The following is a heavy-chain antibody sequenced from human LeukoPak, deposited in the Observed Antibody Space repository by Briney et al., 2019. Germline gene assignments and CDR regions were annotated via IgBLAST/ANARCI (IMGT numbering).Heavy chain of an antibody. Sequence: SETLSLTCAVSGGSISSGGYSWSWIRQPPGRGLEWIGYIYHSRSTYYNPSLKSRVTISVDRSKNQFSLKLSSVTAADTAVYYCARVNDLMRGFGYWGQGTLVTVSS. J-gene: IGHJ4*02. V-gene: IGHV4-30-2*01. D-gene: IGHD3-3*01. CDR2: IYHSRST. CDR3: ARVNDLMRGFGY. CDR1: GGSISSGGYS.